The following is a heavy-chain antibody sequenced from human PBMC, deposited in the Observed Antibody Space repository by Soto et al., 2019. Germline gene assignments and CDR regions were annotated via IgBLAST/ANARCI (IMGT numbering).Heavy chain of an antibody. V-gene: IGHV4-34*01. CDR1: GGSFSGYS. D-gene: IGHD1-26*01. J-gene: IGHJ4*02. Sequence: SETLSLTCAVYGGSFSGYSWNWIRQPPGKGLEWIGEINHGGSTNYNPSLKSRVTISVDTSKNQFSLKLTSVTAADTAVYYCARVSADRYSGSGLVDYWGQGTLVNVS. CDR2: INHGGST. CDR3: ARVSADRYSGSGLVDY.